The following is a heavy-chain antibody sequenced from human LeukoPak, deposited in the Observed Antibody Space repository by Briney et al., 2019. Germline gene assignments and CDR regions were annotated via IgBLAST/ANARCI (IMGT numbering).Heavy chain of an antibody. J-gene: IGHJ4*02. CDR3: ARLSDGMDQDFDY. CDR2: IYYSGST. D-gene: IGHD1-14*01. CDR1: GGSISSGGYS. V-gene: IGHV4-30-2*03. Sequence: SETLSLTCAVSGGSISSGGYSWSWIRQPPGKGLEWIGYIYYSGSTYYNPSLKSRVTISVDTSKNQFSLKLSSVTAADTAVYYCARLSDGMDQDFDYWGQGTLVTVSS.